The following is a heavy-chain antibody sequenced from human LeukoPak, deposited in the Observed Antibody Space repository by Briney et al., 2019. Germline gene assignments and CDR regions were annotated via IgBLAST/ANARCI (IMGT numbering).Heavy chain of an antibody. CDR1: GFTFSNFA. J-gene: IGHJ4*02. D-gene: IGHD3-10*01. CDR3: AKDQDGSGSYYSNYFDY. V-gene: IGHV3-23*01. CDR2: ISGSAGST. Sequence: GGSLRLSCAASGFTFSNFAMSWVRQAPGKGLEWVSTISGSAGSTYYADSVKGRFTISRDNSKNTLYLKMNSLRAEDTAVYYCAKDQDGSGSYYSNYFDYWGQGTLVTVSS.